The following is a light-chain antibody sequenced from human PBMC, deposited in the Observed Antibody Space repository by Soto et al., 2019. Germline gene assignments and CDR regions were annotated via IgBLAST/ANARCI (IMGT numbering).Light chain of an antibody. V-gene: IGKV3-20*01. CDR2: ATS. CDR1: QSISSDS. CDR3: QHNT. J-gene: IGKJ2*01. Sequence: DIVLTQSPGTLSLSPGERATLSCRASQSISSDSLGWFQQKPGQPPRLLISATSIRATGIPDRFSGSGSGTDFTLTISRLEPEDFAVYFCQHNTFGQGTKLEI.